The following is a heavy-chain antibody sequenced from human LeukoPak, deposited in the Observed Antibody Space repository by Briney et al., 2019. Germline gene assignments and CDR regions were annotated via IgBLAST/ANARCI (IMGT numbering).Heavy chain of an antibody. D-gene: IGHD3-22*01. Sequence: ASVKVSCKASGYTFTSYGISWVRQAPGQGLEWMGWINPNSGGTNYAQKFQGRVTMTRDTSISTAYMELSRLRSDDTAVYYCARDRGRDSSGYLGDCWGQGTLVTVSS. CDR2: INPNSGGT. CDR1: GYTFTSYG. J-gene: IGHJ4*02. CDR3: ARDRGRDSSGYLGDC. V-gene: IGHV1-2*02.